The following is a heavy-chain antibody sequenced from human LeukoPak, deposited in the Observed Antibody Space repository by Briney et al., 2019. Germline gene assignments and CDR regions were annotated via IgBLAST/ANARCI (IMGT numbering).Heavy chain of an antibody. Sequence: GGSLRLSCAASGFTFSIYAMSWVRQAPGKGLEGVSAISGSGGSTYYADSVKGRFTISRDNSKNTLYLQMNSLRAEDTAVYYCAKEHYYDSSGYPEYFDYWGQGTLVTVSS. CDR3: AKEHYYDSSGYPEYFDY. CDR2: ISGSGGST. J-gene: IGHJ4*02. D-gene: IGHD3-22*01. CDR1: GFTFSIYA. V-gene: IGHV3-23*01.